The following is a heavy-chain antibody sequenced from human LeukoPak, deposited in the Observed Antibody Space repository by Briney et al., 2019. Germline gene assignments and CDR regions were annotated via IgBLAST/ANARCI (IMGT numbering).Heavy chain of an antibody. J-gene: IGHJ3*02. CDR3: ARDRAMAGTNDAFDI. D-gene: IGHD2-8*01. CDR2: IYTSGST. Sequence: PSETLSLTCTVSGGSISSYYWSWIRQPAGKGLEWIGRIYTSGSTNYNPSLKSRVTMSVDTSKNQLSLKLSSVTAADTAVYYCARDRAMAGTNDAFDIWGQGTMVTVSS. V-gene: IGHV4-4*07. CDR1: GGSISSYY.